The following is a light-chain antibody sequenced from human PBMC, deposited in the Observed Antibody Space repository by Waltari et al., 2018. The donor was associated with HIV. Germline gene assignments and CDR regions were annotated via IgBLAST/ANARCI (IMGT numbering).Light chain of an antibody. CDR3: QVWDSSSDHPWV. Sequence: SYVLTQPPSVSVAPGQTARITCGGNNIGSKSGHWYRQKPGQAAVLVVYDDSDRPSGIPERFSGSDSGNTAPLTISRVEAGDEADYYCQVWDSSSDHPWVFGGGTKLTVL. CDR1: NIGSKS. CDR2: DDS. V-gene: IGLV3-21*02. J-gene: IGLJ3*02.